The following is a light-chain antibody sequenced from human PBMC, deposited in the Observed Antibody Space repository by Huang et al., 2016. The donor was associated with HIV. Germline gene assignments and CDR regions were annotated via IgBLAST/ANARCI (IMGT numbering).Light chain of an antibody. Sequence: DIVMTQTPLSLPVTPGEPASISCGSSQSLLDSDDGNTYLDWYLQKPWQSPQLLIRTPSYRAAGVPDRCSGSGSGTDITLKISRVEAEDVGVYYCMQRIDFITFGQGTRLEMK. CDR3: MQRIDFIT. V-gene: IGKV2-40*01. J-gene: IGKJ5*01. CDR1: QSLLDSDDGNTY. CDR2: TPS.